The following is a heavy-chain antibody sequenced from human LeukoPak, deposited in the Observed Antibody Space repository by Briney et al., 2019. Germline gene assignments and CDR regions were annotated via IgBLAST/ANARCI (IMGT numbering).Heavy chain of an antibody. CDR3: ARAKMGATTNFDY. CDR2: IYYSGST. CDR1: GGSISSYY. V-gene: IGHV4-59*01. D-gene: IGHD1-26*01. Sequence: PSETLSLTCTVSGGSISSYYWSWIRQPPGEGLEWIGYIYYSGSTNYNPSLKSRVTISVDTSKNQFSLKLSSVTAADTAVYYCARAKMGATTNFDYWGQGTLVTVSS. J-gene: IGHJ4*02.